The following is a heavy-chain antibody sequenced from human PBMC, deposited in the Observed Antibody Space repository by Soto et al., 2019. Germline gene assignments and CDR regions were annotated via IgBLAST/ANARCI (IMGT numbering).Heavy chain of an antibody. CDR2: ISYDGSNK. Sequence: QVQLVESGGGVVQPGRSLRLSCAASGFTFSSYGMHWVRQAPGKGLEWVAGISYDGSNKYYADSVKGRFTISRDNSKNTLYLQMNSLRAEDTAVYYCAKDQRIGMDVWGQGTTVTVSS. CDR1: GFTFSSYG. CDR3: AKDQRIGMDV. J-gene: IGHJ6*02. V-gene: IGHV3-30*18. D-gene: IGHD2-15*01.